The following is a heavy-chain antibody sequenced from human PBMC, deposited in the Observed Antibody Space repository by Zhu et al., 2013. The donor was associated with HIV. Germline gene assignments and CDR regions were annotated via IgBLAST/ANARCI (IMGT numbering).Heavy chain of an antibody. V-gene: IGHV1-2*02. D-gene: IGHD6-13*01. CDR3: ARSRDKHQLLCPFDP. CDR2: INPQTGAT. J-gene: IGHJ5*02. CDR1: AYTFSDHY. Sequence: QVQLVQSGAEVKKPGASVKVSCKASAYTFSDHYLHWVRQAPGQGLEWMGWINPQTGATNYAETFHGRVTFTRDTSVSSVYIETRSDDTATYFCARSRDKHQLLCPFDPWGQGTLVTVSS.